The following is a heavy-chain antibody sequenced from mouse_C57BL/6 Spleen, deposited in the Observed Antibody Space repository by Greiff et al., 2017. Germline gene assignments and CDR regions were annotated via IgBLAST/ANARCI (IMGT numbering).Heavy chain of an antibody. CDR2: IHPNSGST. V-gene: IGHV1-64*01. Sequence: QVQLQQPGAELVKPGASVKLSCKASGYTFTSYWMHWVKQRPGQGLEWIGMIHPNSGSTNYNEKFKSKATLTVDKSSSTAYIQLSSLTSEDSAVYYCAKGGEDYDVDFDYWGQGTTLTVSS. CDR3: AKGGEDYDVDFDY. J-gene: IGHJ2*01. D-gene: IGHD2-4*01. CDR1: GYTFTSYW.